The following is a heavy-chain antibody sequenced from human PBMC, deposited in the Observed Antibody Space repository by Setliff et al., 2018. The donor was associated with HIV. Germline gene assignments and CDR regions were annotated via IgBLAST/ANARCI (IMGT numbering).Heavy chain of an antibody. CDR2: IYASGRT. V-gene: IGHV4-61*09. Sequence: SETLSLTCTVSGGSINSGSYYWNWIRQPAGKGLEWIGHIYASGRTNYKPSLKSRVTMSVDTSTNQVSLKLNSLIAADTAVYYCAKTVVLTPYVTYYYYMYVWGKGTTVTSP. CDR3: AKTVVLTPYVTYYYYMYV. CDR1: GGSINSGSYY. D-gene: IGHD2-15*01. J-gene: IGHJ6*03.